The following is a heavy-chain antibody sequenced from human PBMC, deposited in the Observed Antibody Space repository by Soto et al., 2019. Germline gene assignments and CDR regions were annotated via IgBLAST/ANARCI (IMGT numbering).Heavy chain of an antibody. CDR1: VASITYGGYS. J-gene: IGHJ4*02. V-gene: IGHV4-30-2*01. CDR2: INHLETT. D-gene: IGHD1-26*01. Sequence: SETLSLTCTVSVASITYGGYSWSWIRQTPGKGLEWIGYINHLETTFYNPSFESRLSLSIDRAKNQFSLNLNSMSAADRAVYFCARGGGSDSFDYWGQGILVTVS. CDR3: ARGGGSDSFDY.